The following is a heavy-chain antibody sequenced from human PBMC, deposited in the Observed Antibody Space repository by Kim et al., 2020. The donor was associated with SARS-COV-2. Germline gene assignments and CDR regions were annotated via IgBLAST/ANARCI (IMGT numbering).Heavy chain of an antibody. D-gene: IGHD6-13*01. Sequence: SETLSLTCTVSGGSISSSSYYWGWIRQPPGKGLEWIGSIYYSGSTYYNPSLKSRVTISVDTSKNQFSLKLSSVTAADTAVYYCATRDSYSSSWYETDYWGQGTLVTVSS. CDR3: ATRDSYSSSWYETDY. CDR2: IYYSGST. J-gene: IGHJ4*02. CDR1: GGSISSSSYY. V-gene: IGHV4-39*01.